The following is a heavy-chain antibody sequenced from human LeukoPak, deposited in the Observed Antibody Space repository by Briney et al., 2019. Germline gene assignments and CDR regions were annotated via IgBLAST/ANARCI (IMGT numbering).Heavy chain of an antibody. V-gene: IGHV3-30*18. CDR1: GFTFSRYG. CDR2: IANDGRDK. CDR3: AKDQQVGAAAYYFDS. J-gene: IGHJ4*02. D-gene: IGHD2-2*01. Sequence: GRFLRLSCAASGFTFSRYGLHWARQAPGKGRGWVAVIANDGRDKKYADSVKGRFTISRDNSKSTLYLQMNSLRAEDTAVYYCAKDQQVGAAAYYFDSWGQGTLVTVSS.